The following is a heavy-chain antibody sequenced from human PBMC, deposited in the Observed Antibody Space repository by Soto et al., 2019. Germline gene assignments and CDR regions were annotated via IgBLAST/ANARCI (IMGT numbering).Heavy chain of an antibody. Sequence: SETLSLTCAVYGGSFSGYYWSWIRQPPGKGLEWIGEINHSGSTNYNPSLKSRVTISVDTSKNQFSLKLSSVTAADTAVYYCARDPSNGSGSPHTDYWCQGTLVTVSS. D-gene: IGHD3-10*01. J-gene: IGHJ4*02. CDR1: GGSFSGYY. CDR3: ARDPSNGSGSPHTDY. V-gene: IGHV4-34*01. CDR2: INHSGST.